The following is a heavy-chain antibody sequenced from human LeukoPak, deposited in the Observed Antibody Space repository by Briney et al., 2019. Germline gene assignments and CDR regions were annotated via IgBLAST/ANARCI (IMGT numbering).Heavy chain of an antibody. V-gene: IGHV3-15*01. CDR3: AADLGYCSGVSGHGARFDY. J-gene: IGHJ4*02. CDR1: GFTFSHAW. Sequence: GGSLRLSCAASGFTFSHAWMSWVRQAPGKGLEWVGRIKKKSDGGTTDYAAPVKGRFTISTDDSKNTLYLQMNGLKTEDTAVYHCAADLGYCSGVSGHGARFDYWGQGILVPSPQ. D-gene: IGHD2-15*01. CDR2: IKKKSDGGTT.